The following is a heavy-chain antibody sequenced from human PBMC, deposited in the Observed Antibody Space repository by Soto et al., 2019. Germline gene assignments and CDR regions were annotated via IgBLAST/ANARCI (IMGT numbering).Heavy chain of an antibody. J-gene: IGHJ4*02. D-gene: IGHD6-25*01. V-gene: IGHV3-30*03. Sequence: QVQVVESGGGVVQPGRPLRLSCAASGFAFTNYGMHWVRQAPGKGLEWVAFVSNDGSRKYYADSVKGRFTISRDNSENRIYLQMTSLRREDTAVFYCARDVAMPSGLGLGYWGQGALVTVSS. CDR2: VSNDGSRK. CDR1: GFAFTNYG. CDR3: ARDVAMPSGLGLGY.